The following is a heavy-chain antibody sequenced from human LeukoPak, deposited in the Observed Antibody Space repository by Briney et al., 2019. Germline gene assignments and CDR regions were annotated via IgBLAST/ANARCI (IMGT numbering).Heavy chain of an antibody. CDR3: ARGLLPTVVLDY. V-gene: IGHV4-34*01. J-gene: IGHJ4*02. D-gene: IGHD2-15*01. CDR2: INHSGST. CDR1: GGSFSGYY. Sequence: PSEILSLTCAVYGGSFSGYYWSWIRQPPGKGLEWIGEINHSGSTNYNPSLKSRVTISVDTSKNQFSLKLSSVTAADTAVYYCARGLLPTVVLDYWGQGTLVTVSS.